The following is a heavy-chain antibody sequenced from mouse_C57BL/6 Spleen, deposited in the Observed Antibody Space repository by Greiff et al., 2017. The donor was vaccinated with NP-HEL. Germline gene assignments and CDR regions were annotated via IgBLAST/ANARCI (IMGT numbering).Heavy chain of an antibody. J-gene: IGHJ2*01. CDR2: ISSGSSTI. CDR1: GFTFSDYG. Sequence: EVKLQESGGGLVKPGGSLKLSCAASGFTFSDYGMHWVRQAPEKGLEWVAYISSGSSTIYYADTVKGRFTISRDNAKNTLFLQMTSLRSEDTAMYYCARNGPYYYGSSYFDYWGQGTTLTVSS. CDR3: ARNGPYYYGSSYFDY. D-gene: IGHD1-1*01. V-gene: IGHV5-17*01.